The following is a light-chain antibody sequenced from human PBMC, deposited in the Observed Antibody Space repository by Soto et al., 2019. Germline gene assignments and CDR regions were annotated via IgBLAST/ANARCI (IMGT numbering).Light chain of an antibody. J-gene: IGKJ2*01. CDR2: ATS. Sequence: DIQMTQSPLSLSASVGDRVSITCRASQSVNTNLHWFQQKPGKAPKLLIYATSNLHSGIPSRFSGSGSGTDFTLTISSLQPEDFASYYCQQTYNAPHTFGQGTRVEIK. CDR3: QQTYNAPHT. V-gene: IGKV1-39*01. CDR1: QSVNTN.